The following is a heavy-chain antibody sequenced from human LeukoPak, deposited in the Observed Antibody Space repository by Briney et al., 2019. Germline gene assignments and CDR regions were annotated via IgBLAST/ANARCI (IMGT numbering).Heavy chain of an antibody. D-gene: IGHD3-3*01. Sequence: SETLSLTCAVYGGSFSGYHWSWIRQPPGKGLEWIGEINHSGSTNYNPSLKSRVTISVDTSKNQFSLKLSSVTAADTAVYYCARGLFSITIFGVVIKSEGFDYWGQGTLVTVSS. CDR2: INHSGST. J-gene: IGHJ4*02. CDR3: ARGLFSITIFGVVIKSEGFDY. CDR1: GGSFSGYH. V-gene: IGHV4-34*01.